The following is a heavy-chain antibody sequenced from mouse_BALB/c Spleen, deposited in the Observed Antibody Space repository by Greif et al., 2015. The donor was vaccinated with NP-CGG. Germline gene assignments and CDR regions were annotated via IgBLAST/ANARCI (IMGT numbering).Heavy chain of an antibody. CDR3: AHFDV. V-gene: IGHV1-69*02. CDR2: IDPSDSYT. CDR1: GYTFTSYW. Sequence: QVQLQQSGAELVKPGASVKLSCKASGYTFTSYWMHWVKQRPGQGLEWIGEIDPSDSYTNYNQKFKGKATLTVDKSSSTAYMQLSSLTSEDSAVYYCAHFDVWGAGTTVTVSS. J-gene: IGHJ1*01.